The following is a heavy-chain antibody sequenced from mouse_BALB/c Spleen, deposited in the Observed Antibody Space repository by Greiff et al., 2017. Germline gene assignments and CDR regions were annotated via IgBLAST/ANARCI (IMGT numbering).Heavy chain of an antibody. V-gene: IGHV2-9*02. J-gene: IGHJ2*01. D-gene: IGHD3-3*01. CDR1: GFSLTSYG. CDR3: ARDRDAYFDY. CDR2: IWAGGST. Sequence: VKLMESGPGLVAPSQSLSITCTVSGFSLTSYGVHWVRQPPGKGLEWLGVIWAGGSTNYNSALMSRLSISKDNSKSQVFLKMNSLQTDDTAMYCCARDRDAYFDYWGQGTTLTVSS.